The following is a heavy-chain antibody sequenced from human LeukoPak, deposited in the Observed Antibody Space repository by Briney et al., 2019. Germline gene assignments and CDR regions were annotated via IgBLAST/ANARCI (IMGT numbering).Heavy chain of an antibody. J-gene: IGHJ5*02. CDR2: IYHSGST. D-gene: IGHD3-10*01. CDR1: GYSISSGYY. CDR3: ASFLREGTMVRGALAYNWFDP. Sequence: SETLSLTCTVSGYSISSGYYWGWIRQPPGKGLEWIGRIYHSGSTYYNPSLKSRVTISVDTSKNQFSLKLSSVTAADTAVYYCASFLREGTMVRGALAYNWFDPWGQGTLVTVSS. V-gene: IGHV4-38-2*02.